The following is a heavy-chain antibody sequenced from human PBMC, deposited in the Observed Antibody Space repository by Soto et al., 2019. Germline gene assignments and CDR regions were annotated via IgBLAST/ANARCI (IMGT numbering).Heavy chain of an antibody. CDR2: ISAYNGNT. V-gene: IGHV1-18*01. Sequence: QVQLVQSGAEVKKPGASVKVSCKASGYTFTSYGISWVRQAPGQGLEWMGWISAYNGNTNYAQKLQGRVTMTTDTSTSTAYMELRSLGSDDTAVYYCARDRKIVGATFSYYGMDVWGQGTTVTVSS. CDR3: ARDRKIVGATFSYYGMDV. J-gene: IGHJ6*02. D-gene: IGHD1-26*01. CDR1: GYTFTSYG.